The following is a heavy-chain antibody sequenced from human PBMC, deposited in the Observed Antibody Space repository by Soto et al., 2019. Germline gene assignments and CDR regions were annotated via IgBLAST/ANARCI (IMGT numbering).Heavy chain of an antibody. CDR3: ARGRYYDFWSGTHHTPYYYYYMYV. V-gene: IGHV1-18*01. CDR1: GYTFTSYG. J-gene: IGHJ6*03. CDR2: ISAYNGNT. D-gene: IGHD3-3*01. Sequence: QVQLVQSGAEVKKPGASVKVSCKASGYTFTSYGISWVRQAPGQGLEWMGWISAYNGNTNYAQKLQGRGTMTTDTSTSAAYMELRSLRSDDTAVYYCARGRYYDFWSGTHHTPYYYYYMYVWGKGTTVTVSS.